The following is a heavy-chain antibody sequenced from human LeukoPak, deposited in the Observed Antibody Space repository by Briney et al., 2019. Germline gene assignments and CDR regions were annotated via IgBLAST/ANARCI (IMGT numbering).Heavy chain of an antibody. J-gene: IGHJ5*02. CDR2: IYYSGST. Sequence: SETLSLTCTVSGGSISSYYWSWIRQPPGKGLEWIGYIYYSGSTNYNPSLKSRVTISVDTSKNQFSLKLSSVTAADTAVYYCARGGYCSGGSCYHSNWFDPWGQGTLVTVSS. D-gene: IGHD2-15*01. V-gene: IGHV4-59*01. CDR1: GGSISSYY. CDR3: ARGGYCSGGSCYHSNWFDP.